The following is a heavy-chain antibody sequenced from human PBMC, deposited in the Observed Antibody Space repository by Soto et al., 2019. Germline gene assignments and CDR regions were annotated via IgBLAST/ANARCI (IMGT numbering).Heavy chain of an antibody. CDR2: IYYTGTT. J-gene: IGHJ4*02. CDR1: GGSISSYY. D-gene: IGHD3-10*01. CDR3: ARDSILRVRAFDY. V-gene: IGHV4-59*01. Sequence: SETLSLICTVSGGSISSYYWSWIRQPPGKGLEWIGYIYYTGTTNYNPSLKSRVVMSLDTTKNHFSLKLSSVTAADTAVYYCARDSILRVRAFDYWGLGTLVTVSS.